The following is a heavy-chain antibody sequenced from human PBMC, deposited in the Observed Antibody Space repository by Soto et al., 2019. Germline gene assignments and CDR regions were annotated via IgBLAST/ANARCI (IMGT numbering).Heavy chain of an antibody. Sequence: ELQLVESVGGLVKPGGSLRLSCAASGFTFSKYRMNWVRQAPGKGLEWVSYISSSSSSKFYADSVKDRFTISRDNAKSLLYLQMNSLRAEDTAVYYCARDTFDCGDDCSSNYWGQGNRVTFSS. V-gene: IGHV3-21*06. D-gene: IGHD2-21*02. CDR3: ARDTFDCGDDCSSNY. CDR1: GFTFSKYR. CDR2: ISSSSSSK. J-gene: IGHJ4*02.